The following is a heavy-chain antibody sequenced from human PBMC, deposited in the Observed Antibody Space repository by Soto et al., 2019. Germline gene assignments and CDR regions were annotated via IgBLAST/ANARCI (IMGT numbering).Heavy chain of an antibody. CDR2: IYYSGST. D-gene: IGHD3-10*01. J-gene: IGHJ4*02. CDR1: AGSFSRYS. CDR3: ARAYGSGSYYEYYFDY. Sequence: SETLSLTCTVSAGSFSRYSWNWIRQPPGKGLEWIGYIYYSGSTNYNPALKSRVTISVDTSKNQFSLKLSSVTAADTAMYYCARAYGSGSYYEYYFDYWGQGTLVTVSS. V-gene: IGHV4-59*01.